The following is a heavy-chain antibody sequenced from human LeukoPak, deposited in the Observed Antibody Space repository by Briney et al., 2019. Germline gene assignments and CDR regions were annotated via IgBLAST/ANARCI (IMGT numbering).Heavy chain of an antibody. V-gene: IGHV4-34*01. CDR1: GGSFSGYY. J-gene: IGHJ4*02. D-gene: IGHD2-15*01. Sequence: KPSETLSLTCAVYGGSFSGYYWSWIRQPPGKGLEWIGSIYYSGSTYYNPSLKSRVTISVDTSKNQFSLKLSSVTAADTAVYYCAREVVVAATYDYWGQGTLVTVSS. CDR3: AREVVVAATYDY. CDR2: IYYSGST.